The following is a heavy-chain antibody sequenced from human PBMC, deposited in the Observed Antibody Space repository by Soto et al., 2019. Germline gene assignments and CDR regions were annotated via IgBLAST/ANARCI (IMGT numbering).Heavy chain of an antibody. D-gene: IGHD3-22*01. CDR1: GNTFTYVY. Sequence: SVKVSCKGSGNTFTYVYLHWVRQAPGQALEWMGWITPFNGNTKYAQKFQDRVTFTWDTSLNTAYMELSSLRSDDTAMFYCASGRYDASGYFDYWGQGTLVTVSS. V-gene: IGHV1-45*02. CDR2: ITPFNGNT. J-gene: IGHJ4*02. CDR3: ASGRYDASGYFDY.